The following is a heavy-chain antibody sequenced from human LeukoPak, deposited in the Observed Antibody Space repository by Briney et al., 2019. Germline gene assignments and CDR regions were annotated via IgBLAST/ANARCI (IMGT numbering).Heavy chain of an antibody. CDR2: ISGSGIST. CDR3: ARGGPAAGRFDY. J-gene: IGHJ4*02. CDR1: GFTFSDYY. Sequence: GGSLRLSCAASGFTFSDYYMSWIRQAPGKGLEWVSGISGSGISTYYADSVKGRFTISRDNSKNTLYLQMNSLRAEDTAVYYCARGGPAAGRFDYWGQGTLVTVSS. V-gene: IGHV3-66*01. D-gene: IGHD6-13*01.